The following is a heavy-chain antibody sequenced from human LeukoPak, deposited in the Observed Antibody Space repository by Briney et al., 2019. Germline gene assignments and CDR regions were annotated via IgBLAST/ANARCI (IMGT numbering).Heavy chain of an antibody. V-gene: IGHV3-21*01. D-gene: IGHD4-17*01. CDR3: ARDTSVYDYGDYPDY. CDR2: ISSSSSYI. J-gene: IGHJ4*02. CDR1: GFTFSSYS. Sequence: GGSLRLSCAASGFTFSSYSMNWVRQAPGKGLEWVSSISSSSSYIYYADSVKGRFTISRDNAKNSLYLQMNSLRAEDTAVYYCARDTSVYDYGDYPDYWGQGTLVTVSS.